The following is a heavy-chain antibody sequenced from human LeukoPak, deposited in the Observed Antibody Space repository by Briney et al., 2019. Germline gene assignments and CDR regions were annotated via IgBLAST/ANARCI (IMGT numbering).Heavy chain of an antibody. D-gene: IGHD3-22*01. Sequence: GGSLRLSCAASGFTFSSFWMSWVRQAPGKGLEWVANIKQDGSEKYYVGSVKGRFTISRDNSKNTLSLQMNSLRADDTAIYYTRSGYRHPYHFESWGQGTLVIVSS. CDR2: IKQDGSEK. CDR1: GFTFSSFW. CDR3: RSGYRHPYHFES. V-gene: IGHV3-7*03. J-gene: IGHJ4*02.